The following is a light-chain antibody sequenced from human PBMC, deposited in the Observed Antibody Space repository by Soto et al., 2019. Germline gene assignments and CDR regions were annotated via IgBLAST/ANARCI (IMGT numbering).Light chain of an antibody. CDR3: HQRSNWPPGGT. Sequence: EIVLTQSPATLSLSPGERATLSCRASQSVSSYLAWYQQKPGRAPRLLIYDASNRATGIPVRFSGSGSGTDFTLTISSLEPEDFAVYYCHQRSNWPPGGTFGQGTKVDIK. CDR1: QSVSSY. J-gene: IGKJ1*01. CDR2: DAS. V-gene: IGKV3-11*01.